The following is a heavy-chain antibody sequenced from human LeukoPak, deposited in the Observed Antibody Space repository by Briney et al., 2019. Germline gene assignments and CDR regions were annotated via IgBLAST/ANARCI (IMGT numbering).Heavy chain of an antibody. J-gene: IGHJ5*02. CDR2: IIPIFGTA. CDR1: GGTFSSYA. V-gene: IGHV1-69*05. CDR3: ARGVRYCSSTSCYSWFDP. Sequence: ASVKVSCKASGGTFSSYAISWVRQAPGQGLEWMGGIIPIFGTANCAQKFQGRVTITTDESTSTAYMELSSLRSEDTAVYYCARGVRYCSSTSCYSWFDPWGQGTLVTVSS. D-gene: IGHD2-2*02.